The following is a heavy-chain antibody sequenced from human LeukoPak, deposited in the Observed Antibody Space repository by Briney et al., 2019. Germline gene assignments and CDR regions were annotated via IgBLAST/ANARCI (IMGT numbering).Heavy chain of an antibody. D-gene: IGHD2-15*01. Sequence: GGSLTLSCAASGFTFSSYEMNWVRQAPGKGLECVSYISSSGSTIYYADSVKGRFTISRDNAKNSLFLQMNSLRADDTAVYYCARDRPYCSGGTCYSDAFDIWGQGTVVTVSS. CDR1: GFTFSSYE. CDR3: ARDRPYCSGGTCYSDAFDI. J-gene: IGHJ3*02. CDR2: ISSSGSTI. V-gene: IGHV3-48*03.